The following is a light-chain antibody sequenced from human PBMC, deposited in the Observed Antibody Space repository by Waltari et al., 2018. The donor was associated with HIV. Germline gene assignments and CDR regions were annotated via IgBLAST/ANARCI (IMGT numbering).Light chain of an antibody. V-gene: IGLV3-25*03. J-gene: IGLJ2*01. CDR1: ALSKHY. CDR3: QSGHNSDSI. CDR2: KDS. Sequence: SYELTQAPSVSVSPGPTAKMTCSGDALSKHYVYWYQQKPGQAPLMMIFKDSERPSEIPARFSASSSGSTSILTISGVQAEDEADYYCQSGHNSDSIFGGGTKLTVL.